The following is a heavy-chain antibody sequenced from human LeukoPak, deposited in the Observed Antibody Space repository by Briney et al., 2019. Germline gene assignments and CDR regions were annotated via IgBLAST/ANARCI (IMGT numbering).Heavy chain of an antibody. CDR3: ARDISSGYPTN. CDR2: ITSSGSYI. D-gene: IGHD5-12*01. V-gene: IGHV3-21*01. J-gene: IGHJ4*02. Sequence: GGSLRLSCAASGFTFSSYGMNWVRQAPGKGLEWVSSITSSGSYIYYADSVKGRFPISRDNAKNSLYLQMNSLRAEDTAVYDCARDISSGYPTNWGQGTLVTVSS. CDR1: GFTFSSYG.